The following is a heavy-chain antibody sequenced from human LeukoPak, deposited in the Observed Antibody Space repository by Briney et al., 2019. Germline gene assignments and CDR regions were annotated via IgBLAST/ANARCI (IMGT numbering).Heavy chain of an antibody. CDR2: INPNSGGT. J-gene: IGHJ3*02. Sequence: ASVKVSCKASGYTFTGYYIHWVRQAPGQGLEWMGWINPNSGGTNYAQKFQGRVTMTRDTSISTAYMELSRLRSDDTAVYYCARVRSWERYDAFDIWGQGTMVTVSS. CDR3: ARVRSWERYDAFDI. V-gene: IGHV1-2*02. CDR1: GYTFTGYY. D-gene: IGHD2-15*01.